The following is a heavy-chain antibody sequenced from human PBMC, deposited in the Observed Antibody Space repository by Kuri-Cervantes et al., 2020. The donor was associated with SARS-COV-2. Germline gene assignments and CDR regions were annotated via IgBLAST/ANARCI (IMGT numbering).Heavy chain of an antibody. J-gene: IGHJ4*02. CDR3: VSAPGGGYYYGSGSPYYFDY. CDR2: IYYSGST. CDR1: SSYE. Sequence: SSYEMNWVRQAPGKGLEWIGSIYYSGSTYYNPSLKSRVTISVDTSKNQFSLKLSSVTAADTAVYYCVSAPGGGYYYGSGSPYYFDYWGQGTLVTVSS. D-gene: IGHD3-10*01. V-gene: IGHV4-39*01.